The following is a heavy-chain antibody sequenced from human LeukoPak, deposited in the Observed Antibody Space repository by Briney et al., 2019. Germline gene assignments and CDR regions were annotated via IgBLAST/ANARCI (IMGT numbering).Heavy chain of an antibody. Sequence: ASLKVSCKASGYTFTDYYMHWVRQAPGQGLEWMGWINPNSGGTHYAQNFQGRVTMTRDTSISTAYMEVSRLRPDDTAVYFCSYSGYDQAFHYWGQGTLVTVSS. V-gene: IGHV1-2*02. D-gene: IGHD5-12*01. CDR1: GYTFTDYY. J-gene: IGHJ4*02. CDR3: SYSGYDQAFHY. CDR2: INPNSGGT.